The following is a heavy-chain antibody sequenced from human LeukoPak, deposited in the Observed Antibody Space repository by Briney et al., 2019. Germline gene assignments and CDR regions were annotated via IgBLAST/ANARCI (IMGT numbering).Heavy chain of an antibody. CDR1: GGSFSGYY. CDR3: ARGGNRYWYFDL. Sequence: PSETLSLTCAVYGGSFSGYYWSWIRQPPGKGLEWIGEINHSGSTNYNPSLKSRVTISVDTSKNQFSLKLSSVTAADTAVYYCARGGNRYWYFDLWGRGTLVTVSS. V-gene: IGHV4-34*01. D-gene: IGHD1-14*01. J-gene: IGHJ2*01. CDR2: INHSGST.